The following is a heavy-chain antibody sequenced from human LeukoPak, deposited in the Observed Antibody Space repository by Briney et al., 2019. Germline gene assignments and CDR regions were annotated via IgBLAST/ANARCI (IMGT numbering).Heavy chain of an antibody. D-gene: IGHD3-22*01. V-gene: IGHV1-18*01. J-gene: IGHJ1*01. CDR3: ERSLHYYDNSGLFIQY. CDR1: GYTFTRYG. CDR2: ISVDSGKT. Sequence: ASVKVSCKASGYTFTRYGFSWVRQAPGQGLEWMGWISVDSGKTNYAQKLQGRVTMTTDTSTSTAYMELRSLRSDDTAIYYCERSLHYYDNSGLFIQYWGQGTLVTVSS.